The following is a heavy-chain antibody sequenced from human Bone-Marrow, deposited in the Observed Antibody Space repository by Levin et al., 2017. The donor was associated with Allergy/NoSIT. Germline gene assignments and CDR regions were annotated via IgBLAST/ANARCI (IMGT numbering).Heavy chain of an antibody. D-gene: IGHD2-2*01. CDR2: LWYDGSKE. CDR3: ARDWYCTSTRCQGRDGLDV. J-gene: IGHJ6*02. V-gene: IGHV3-33*01. CDR1: GFTFSSHG. Sequence: QTGGSLRLSCAASGFTFSSHGMHWVRQAPGKGLEWVALLWYDGSKECYADSVKGRFTISRDISKNTLFLQMNSLRAEDTAVYYCARDWYCTSTRCQGRDGLDVWGQGTTVTVSS.